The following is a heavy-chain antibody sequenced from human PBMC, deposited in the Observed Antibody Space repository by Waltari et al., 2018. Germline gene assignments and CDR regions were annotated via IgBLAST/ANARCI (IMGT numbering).Heavy chain of an antibody. D-gene: IGHD2-2*03. CDR2: IYRGGPT. CDR3: VRQVLGYCTSAACRRLES. CDR1: VYLLNTGCY. Sequence: VHLLESRPGLLQPSETLSLTCRVSVYLLNTGCYWGWIRQSPGKGLGWIATIYRGGPTFYNPSLKSRLTISMDTSKNQFSLSLKSVTATDTAVYYCVRQVLGYCTSAACRRLESWGQGTPVTVSP. V-gene: IGHV4-38-2*01. J-gene: IGHJ4*02.